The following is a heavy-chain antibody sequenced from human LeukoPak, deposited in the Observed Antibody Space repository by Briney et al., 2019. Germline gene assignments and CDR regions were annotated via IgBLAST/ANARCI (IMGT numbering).Heavy chain of an antibody. CDR3: ARDGERSFYDILTGYSRFDP. D-gene: IGHD3-9*01. CDR2: ISAYNGNT. J-gene: IGHJ5*02. V-gene: IGHV1-18*01. Sequence: GASVKVSCKASGYTFTSYGISWVRQAPGQGLEWMGWISAYNGNTNYAQKFQGRVTMTRDTSISTAYMELSRLRSDDTAVYYCARDGERSFYDILTGYSRFDPWGQGTLVTVSS. CDR1: GYTFTSYG.